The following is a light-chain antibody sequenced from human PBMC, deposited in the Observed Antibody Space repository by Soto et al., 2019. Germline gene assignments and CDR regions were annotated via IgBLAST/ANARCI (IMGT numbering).Light chain of an antibody. CDR1: NSDVGSYNL. V-gene: IGLV2-23*02. Sequence: QSVLTQPASVSGSPGQSITISCTGTNSDVGSYNLVSWYQQQPGKAPKLIIYEVNKRPSGISNRFSGSKSANTASLTISGLQAEDEADYFCCSYGGRSAYVFGTGTKATVL. J-gene: IGLJ1*01. CDR2: EVN. CDR3: CSYGGRSAYV.